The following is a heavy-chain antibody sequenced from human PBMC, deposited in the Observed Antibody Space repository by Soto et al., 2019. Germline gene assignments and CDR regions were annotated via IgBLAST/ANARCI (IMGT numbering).Heavy chain of an antibody. Sequence: PGGSLRLSCTASGFTFSDYAMAWVRQAPGKGLEWVSTISGGSSVTYYGDSVKGRFTISRDNAKKTLFLQLNRLSAEDTATYYFAKDPLPNSNSRVCDYWGQGTRVTVSS. CDR1: GFTFSDYA. CDR2: ISGGSSVT. V-gene: IGHV3-23*01. D-gene: IGHD4-4*01. J-gene: IGHJ4*02. CDR3: AKDPLPNSNSRVCDY.